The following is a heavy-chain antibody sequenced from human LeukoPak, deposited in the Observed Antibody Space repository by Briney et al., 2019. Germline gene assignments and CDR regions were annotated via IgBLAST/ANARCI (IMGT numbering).Heavy chain of an antibody. J-gene: IGHJ4*02. Sequence: SGGSLRLSCAASGLIFSRYWMYWVRQVPGKGLVWVSRISSDGSDASYADSVEGRFAISRDSARNTLYLQMNSLRAEDTAVYYCARSRDNVLDYWGQGTLVTVSS. CDR1: GLIFSRYW. V-gene: IGHV3-74*01. D-gene: IGHD1-1*01. CDR3: ARSRDNVLDY. CDR2: ISSDGSDA.